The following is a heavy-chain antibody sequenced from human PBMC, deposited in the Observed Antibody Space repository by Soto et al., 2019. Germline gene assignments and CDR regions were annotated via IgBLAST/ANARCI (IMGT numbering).Heavy chain of an antibody. D-gene: IGHD4-17*01. CDR3: ANSARGSYGDYS. CDR1: GFTFSNFW. V-gene: IGHV3-74*01. J-gene: IGHJ4*02. CDR2: INSDGSST. Sequence: EAHLVESGGGLVQPGGSLRLSCAASGFTFSNFWIHWVRQAPGKGLVWVSRINSDGSSTNYADSVKGRFTISRDNAKNTVYLQMNSLRAEDTAMFYCANSARGSYGDYSWGQGTLVTVSP.